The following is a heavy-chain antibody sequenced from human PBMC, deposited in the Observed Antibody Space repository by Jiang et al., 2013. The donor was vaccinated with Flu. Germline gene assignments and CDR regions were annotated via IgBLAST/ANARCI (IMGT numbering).Heavy chain of an antibody. J-gene: IGHJ2*01. CDR1: EFTFSSYG. CDR3: ARDNADDWYYDL. Sequence: GRSRRDSPVQRLEFTFSSYGMHWVRQAPGKGLEWVAIIWFDGSNKYYGDSVKGRFTISRDNSKNTLYLQMNSLRAEDTAIYYCARDNADDWYYDLWGRGTLVTVSP. V-gene: IGHV3-33*01. CDR2: IWFDGSNK.